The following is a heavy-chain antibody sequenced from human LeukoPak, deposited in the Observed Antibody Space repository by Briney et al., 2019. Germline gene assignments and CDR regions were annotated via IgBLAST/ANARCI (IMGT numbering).Heavy chain of an antibody. CDR2: LYYSGST. CDR3: ARDRAVSSSWYDRNDAFDI. D-gene: IGHD6-13*01. Sequence: SETPSLTCSVSGASFTSHYWGWIRQPPGKGPEWIGHLYYSGSTNYNPSLKSRVTISVDTSKNQFSLKLSSVTAADTAVYYCARDRAVSSSWYDRNDAFDIWGQGTMVTVSS. CDR1: GASFTSHY. V-gene: IGHV4-59*11. J-gene: IGHJ3*02.